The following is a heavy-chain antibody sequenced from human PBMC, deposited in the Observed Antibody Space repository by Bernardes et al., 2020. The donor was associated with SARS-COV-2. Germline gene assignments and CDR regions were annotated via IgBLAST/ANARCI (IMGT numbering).Heavy chain of an antibody. CDR1: GGSIGSYY. CDR3: ARDYGDVSFFYGLDV. CDR2: IYDSGIT. D-gene: IGHD4-17*01. J-gene: IGHJ6*02. Sequence: SETLSVICTVSGGSIGSYYWTWIRQTPGKGLEWIGNIYDSGITDYNPSLKSRVTISVDTSKNQFSLKVTSVTAADTAVYYCARDYGDVSFFYGLDVWGQGTTVTVSS. V-gene: IGHV4-59*01.